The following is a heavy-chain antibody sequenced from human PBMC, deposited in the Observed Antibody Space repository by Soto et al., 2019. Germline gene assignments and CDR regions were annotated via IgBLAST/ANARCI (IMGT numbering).Heavy chain of an antibody. CDR3: ARIESIARNWFDP. Sequence: GDSLKISCKGSGYSFTNYWISWVRRMPGKGLEWMGNIDPVDSYTNYSPSFQGHVTFSVDTSISTAYLQWSSLKASDTAMYYCARIESIARNWFDPWGQGTLVTVSS. V-gene: IGHV5-10-1*01. CDR2: IDPVDSYT. J-gene: IGHJ5*02. D-gene: IGHD6-13*01. CDR1: GYSFTNYW.